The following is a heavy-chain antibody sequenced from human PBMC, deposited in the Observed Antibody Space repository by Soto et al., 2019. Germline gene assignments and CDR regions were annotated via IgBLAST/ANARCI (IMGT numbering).Heavy chain of an antibody. CDR3: AKNETTRPWFNP. CDR1: GDSIRNGFYY. D-gene: IGHD1-1*01. Sequence: QVQLQESGPGLVKPSQTLSLLCTVSGDSIRNGFYYWSWIRQHPGKGLEWIGNIYYVGSTSYNPSQKRRFTISRDRSKNQFSLTLSSVTAADTAVYYCAKNETTRPWFNPWGQGTLVIVSS. V-gene: IGHV4-31*03. CDR2: IYYVGST. J-gene: IGHJ5*02.